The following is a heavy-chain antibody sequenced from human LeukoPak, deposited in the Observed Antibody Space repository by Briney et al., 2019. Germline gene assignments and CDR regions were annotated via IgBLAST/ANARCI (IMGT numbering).Heavy chain of an antibody. J-gene: IGHJ3*02. CDR3: ARGSRTFGVVVVVATAGNAFDI. CDR1: GYSISSGYY. CDR2: IHYTGST. D-gene: IGHD2-15*01. Sequence: SETLSLTCAVSGYSISSGYYWGWIRQPPGKGLEWIGSIHYTGSTYYNPSLKSRVTISVDTSKNQFSLKLSSVTAADTAVYYCARGSRTFGVVVVVATAGNAFDIWGQGTMVTVSS. V-gene: IGHV4-38-2*01.